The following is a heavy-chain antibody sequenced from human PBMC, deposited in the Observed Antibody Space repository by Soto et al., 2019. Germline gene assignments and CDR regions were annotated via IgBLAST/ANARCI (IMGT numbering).Heavy chain of an antibody. CDR3: AKSRYSDSSGDFYDY. CDR1: AFTFNNYA. Sequence: EVQLLESGGGLVQPGGSLSLSCAASAFTFNNYAMSWVSQAPGKGLEWVSGIGGSGRTTYYADSVKGRFTISRDNSNNTLFLQMNSLRAEDTAVYYCAKSRYSDSSGDFYDYWGQGTLVTVSS. V-gene: IGHV3-23*01. D-gene: IGHD3-22*01. J-gene: IGHJ4*02. CDR2: IGGSGRTT.